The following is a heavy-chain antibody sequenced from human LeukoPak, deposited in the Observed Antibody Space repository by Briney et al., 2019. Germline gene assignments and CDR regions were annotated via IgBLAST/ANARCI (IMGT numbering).Heavy chain of an antibody. CDR2: IWFDENNK. CDR1: GFTFSGNA. V-gene: IGHV3-33*08. CDR3: ASDGSH. J-gene: IGHJ4*02. D-gene: IGHD2-15*01. Sequence: PGGSLRLSCAASGFTFSGNAMHWVRLAPGNGLEWVTIIWFDENNKSYADSVKGRFIISRDNSKNTLYLQMNSLRAEDTAVYFCASDGSHWGQGTLVTVSS.